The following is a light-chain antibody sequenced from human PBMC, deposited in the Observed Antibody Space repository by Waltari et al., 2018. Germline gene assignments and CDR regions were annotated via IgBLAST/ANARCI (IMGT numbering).Light chain of an antibody. V-gene: IGKV3-20*01. CDR2: HTS. J-gene: IGKJ1*01. Sequence: EIVLTQSPGTLSLSPGERATLSCRASHGVGKYLAGYQQRPGQAPRLLLYHTSIRATGIPDRFSGSGYGTDFSLTISRLEPEDFAVYYCQKYDFLPATFGQGTTVEIK. CDR3: QKYDFLPAT. CDR1: HGVGKY.